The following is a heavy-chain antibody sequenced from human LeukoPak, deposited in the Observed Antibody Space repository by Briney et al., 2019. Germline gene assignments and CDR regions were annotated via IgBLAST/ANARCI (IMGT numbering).Heavy chain of an antibody. J-gene: IGHJ6*03. V-gene: IGHV3-64*01. Sequence: GGSLRLSCAASGFTFSSYAMHWVRQAPGKGLEYVSAISSNGGSTYYANSVKGRFTISRDNSKNTLYLQMGSLRAEDMAVYYCAREMVFYYYYMDVWGKGTTVTVSS. CDR3: AREMVFYYYYMDV. CDR1: GFTFSSYA. CDR2: ISSNGGST. D-gene: IGHD2-8*01.